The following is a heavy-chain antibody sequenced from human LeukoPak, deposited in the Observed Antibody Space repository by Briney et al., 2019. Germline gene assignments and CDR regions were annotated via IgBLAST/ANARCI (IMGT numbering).Heavy chain of an antibody. V-gene: IGHV3-23*01. D-gene: IGHD2-15*01. CDR2: ISGSGGST. Sequence: AGGSLRLSCAASGFTFSSYAMSWVRQAPGKGLEWVSAISGSGGSTYYADSVKGRFTISRDNSKNTLYLQMNSLRAEDTAVYYCARGGDIVVVENFDYWGQGTLVTVSS. CDR3: ARGGDIVVVENFDY. CDR1: GFTFSSYA. J-gene: IGHJ4*02.